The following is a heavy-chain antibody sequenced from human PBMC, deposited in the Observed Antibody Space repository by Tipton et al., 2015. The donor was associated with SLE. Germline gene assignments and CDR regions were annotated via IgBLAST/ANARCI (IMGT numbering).Heavy chain of an antibody. CDR3: ARGELGIRTFDY. V-gene: IGHV4-34*01. Sequence: AVYGGSFSGYYWGWIRPPPGKGVEGVGEINHSGSTNCNPSLKSRVTISVDTSKNQFSLKLSSVTAADTAVYYCARGELGIRTFDYWGQGTLVTVSS. CDR2: INHSGST. J-gene: IGHJ4*02. D-gene: IGHD7-27*01. CDR1: GGSFSGYY.